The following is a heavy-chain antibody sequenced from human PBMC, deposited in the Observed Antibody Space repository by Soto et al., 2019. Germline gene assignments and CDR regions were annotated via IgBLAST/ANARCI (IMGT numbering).Heavy chain of an antibody. D-gene: IGHD3-10*01. CDR1: GFTFSSYG. CDR2: ISYDGSNK. J-gene: IGHJ6*03. CDR3: AKDPKWFGELVYYYMDV. V-gene: IGHV3-30*18. Sequence: ESGGGVVQPGRSLRLSCAASGFTFSSYGMHWVRQAPGKGLEWVAVISYDGSNKYYADSVKGRFTISRDNSKNTLYLQMNSLRAEDTAVYYCAKDPKWFGELVYYYMDVWGKGTTVTVSS.